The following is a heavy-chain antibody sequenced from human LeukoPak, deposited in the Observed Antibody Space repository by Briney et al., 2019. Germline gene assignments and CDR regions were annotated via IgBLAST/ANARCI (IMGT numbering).Heavy chain of an antibody. J-gene: IGHJ4*02. V-gene: IGHV3-53*01. D-gene: IGHD5-12*01. Sequence: GGSLRLSCAASGFTVSSVFLSWVRQAPGKGLEWVSVIYSSGNTFYADSVKGRFTIPRDNSKNTLYLQMNSLRAEDTAVYYCARAPLGYSGYDYYFDYWGQGTLVTVSS. CDR3: ARAPLGYSGYDYYFDY. CDR1: GFTVSSVF. CDR2: IYSSGNT.